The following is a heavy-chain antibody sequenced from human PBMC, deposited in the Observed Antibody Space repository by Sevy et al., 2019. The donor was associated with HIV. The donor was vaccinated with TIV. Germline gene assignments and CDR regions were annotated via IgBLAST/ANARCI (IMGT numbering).Heavy chain of an antibody. J-gene: IGHJ3*02. Sequence: GGSLRLSCAASGFTFSSYSMNWVRQAPGKGPEWVSSISSSSNYIYYADSVKGRFTISRDNAKNSLYLQMNSLRAEDTAVYYCARDQREGDCSGGSCYSDAFDIWGQGTMVTVSS. CDR3: ARDQREGDCSGGSCYSDAFDI. CDR1: GFTFSSYS. CDR2: ISSSSNYI. V-gene: IGHV3-21*01. D-gene: IGHD2-15*01.